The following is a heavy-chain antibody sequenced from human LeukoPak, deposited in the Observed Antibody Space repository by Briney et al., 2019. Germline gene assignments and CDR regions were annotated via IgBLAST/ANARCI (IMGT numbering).Heavy chain of an antibody. V-gene: IGHV3-23*01. CDR2: ISGSGGST. CDR3: AKGEEYYYDSSGYFDY. D-gene: IGHD3-22*01. Sequence: GTLRLSCAASGFTFSSYGMSWVRPAPGKGLEWVSAISGSGGSTYYADSVKGRFIISRDNSKNTLYLQMNSLRAEDTAVYYCAKGEEYYYDSSGYFDYWGQGTLVTVSS. CDR1: GFTFSSYG. J-gene: IGHJ4*02.